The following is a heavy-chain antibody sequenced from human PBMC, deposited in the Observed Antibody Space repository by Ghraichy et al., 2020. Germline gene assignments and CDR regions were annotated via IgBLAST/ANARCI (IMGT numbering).Heavy chain of an antibody. CDR3: ARGGPYYYDSSGPQFPFDY. J-gene: IGHJ4*02. Sequence: ASVKVSCKASGYTFTSYGISWVRQAPGQGLEWMGWISAYNGNTNYAQKLQGRVTMTTDTSTSTAYMELRSLRSDDTAVYYCARGGPYYYDSSGPQFPFDYWGQGTLVTVSS. CDR2: ISAYNGNT. D-gene: IGHD3-22*01. CDR1: GYTFTSYG. V-gene: IGHV1-18*04.